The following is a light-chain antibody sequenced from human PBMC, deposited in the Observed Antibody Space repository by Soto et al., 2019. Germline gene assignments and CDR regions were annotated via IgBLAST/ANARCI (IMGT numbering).Light chain of an antibody. CDR2: LGS. CDR1: QSLLHSDGYNY. Sequence: DIVMTQSPLSLPVTPGEPASISCRSSQSLLHSDGYNYLDWYLQKPGQSPQLLIYLGSDRASGVPDRFSGSGSGTDSTLNISRVEAEDVGVYYCMQALQTPYTFGQGTKLEIK. J-gene: IGKJ2*01. V-gene: IGKV2-28*01. CDR3: MQALQTPYT.